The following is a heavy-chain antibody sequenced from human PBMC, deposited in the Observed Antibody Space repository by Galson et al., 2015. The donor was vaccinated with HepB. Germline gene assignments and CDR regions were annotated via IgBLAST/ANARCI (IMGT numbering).Heavy chain of an antibody. D-gene: IGHD5-24*01. J-gene: IGHJ3*01. CDR1: GFTVSANY. CDR2: ISGFSDTI. V-gene: IGHV3-48*01. CDR3: ARGWLQNSFDL. Sequence: SLRLSCAVSGFTVSANYMTWVRQAPGKGLEWLSYISGFSDTIYNADSVRGRFTISRDNARSSVYLQMNSLRVEDTGVYYCARGWLQNSFDLWGQGTVVTVSS.